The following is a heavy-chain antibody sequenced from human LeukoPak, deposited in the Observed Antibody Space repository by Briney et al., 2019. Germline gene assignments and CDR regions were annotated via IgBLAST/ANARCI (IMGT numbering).Heavy chain of an antibody. CDR2: IYHSGST. D-gene: IGHD6-13*01. V-gene: IGHV4-30-2*01. J-gene: IGHJ4*02. CDR1: GGSISSGGYS. Sequence: PSQTLSLTCAVSGGSISSGGYSWSWIRRPPGKGLEWIGYIYHSGSTYYNPSLKSRVTISVDTSKNQFSLKLTSVTAADTAVYYCARHSSSRGSWTFFDYWGQGTLVTVSS. CDR3: ARHSSSRGSWTFFDY.